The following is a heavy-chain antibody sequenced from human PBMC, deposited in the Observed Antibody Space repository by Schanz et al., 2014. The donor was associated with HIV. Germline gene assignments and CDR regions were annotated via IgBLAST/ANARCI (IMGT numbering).Heavy chain of an antibody. D-gene: IGHD5-18*01. V-gene: IGHV4-31*03. Sequence: QLLLQESGPGLVKPSQTLSLTCSVSGGSISSTGYFWSWIRQHPGKGLEWIGYIYYSGNTYYNPSLKSRVTMSVDTSKNQFSLKLSSVTAADTAVYYCARTYSYDDYFDYWGQGTLVTVSS. CDR1: GGSISSTGYF. J-gene: IGHJ4*02. CDR3: ARTYSYDDYFDY. CDR2: IYYSGNT.